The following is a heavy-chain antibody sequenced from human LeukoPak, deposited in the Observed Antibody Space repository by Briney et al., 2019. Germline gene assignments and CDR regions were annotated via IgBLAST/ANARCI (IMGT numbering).Heavy chain of an antibody. CDR2: IYYSGSS. J-gene: IGHJ6*02. CDR3: ARGGIFVVVPPGDYGMGV. Sequence: SSQTLSLTCTVSGGSISSGGYYCTWIRQHPGKGLEWIGDIYYSGSSYYNPSLKSRVTISIDTSKNQFSLELRSVTAADTAVYYCARGGIFVVVPPGDYGMGVWGQGTTVTVSS. CDR1: GGSISSGGYY. V-gene: IGHV4-31*03. D-gene: IGHD3-3*02.